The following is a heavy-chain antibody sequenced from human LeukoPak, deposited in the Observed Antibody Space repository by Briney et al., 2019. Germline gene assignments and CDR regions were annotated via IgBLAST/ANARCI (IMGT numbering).Heavy chain of an antibody. CDR1: GFTLSSCS. CDR2: INSDIYSNTI. J-gene: IGHJ4*02. V-gene: IGHV3-48*02. D-gene: IGHD4-17*01. CDR3: ARDRDYAFDY. Sequence: GGSLRLSCAASGFTLSSCSMNWVRQAPGKGLEWLSYINSDIYSNTIYYADTVKGRFTISRDNGKNSLYLQMNSLRDEDTAVYYCARDRDYAFDYWGQGTLVTVSS.